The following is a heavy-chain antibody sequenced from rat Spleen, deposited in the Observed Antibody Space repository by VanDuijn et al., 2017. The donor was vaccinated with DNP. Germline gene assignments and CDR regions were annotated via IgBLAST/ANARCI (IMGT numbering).Heavy chain of an antibody. CDR2: IFLTSAST. D-gene: IGHD1-12*02. CDR1: GFKFNNYW. V-gene: IGHV5-31*01. CDR3: ARDMDYYDGSYYRYYFDY. J-gene: IGHJ2*01. Sequence: EVQLVESGGDLVQPGGSLKLSCVGSGFKFNNYWMSWIRQVPGKGLEWVSSIFLTSASTYYSDSVKGRFTISRDDAENTLYLRMNSLRSEDTATYYCARDMDYYDGSYYRYYFDYWGQGVMVTVSS.